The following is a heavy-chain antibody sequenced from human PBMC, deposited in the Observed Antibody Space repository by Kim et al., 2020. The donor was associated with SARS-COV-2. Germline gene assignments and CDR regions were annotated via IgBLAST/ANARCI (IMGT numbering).Heavy chain of an antibody. V-gene: IGHV3-30*07. J-gene: IGHJ4*02. D-gene: IGHD6-19*01. Sequence: SADSAKGRCSISRDNTKNTVLLQMNSLRGEDTAIYYCARSLSVAGYYFDYWGQGTLVTVSS. CDR3: ARSLSVAGYYFDY.